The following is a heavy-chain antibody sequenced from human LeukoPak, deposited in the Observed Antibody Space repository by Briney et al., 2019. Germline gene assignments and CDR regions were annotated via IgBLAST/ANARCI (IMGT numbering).Heavy chain of an antibody. D-gene: IGHD1-26*01. CDR2: IKQDGNDQ. J-gene: IGHJ4*02. V-gene: IGHV3-7*01. CDR3: ARPALVGETFEY. Sequence: GGSLRLSCAASGFTFNDYWMSWVRQAPGKGLEWVADIKQDGNDQKYVDSVKGRFTISRDNTKNSLYLQMNSLRAEDTAVYYCARPALVGETFEYWGQGTLVTVSS. CDR1: GFTFNDYW.